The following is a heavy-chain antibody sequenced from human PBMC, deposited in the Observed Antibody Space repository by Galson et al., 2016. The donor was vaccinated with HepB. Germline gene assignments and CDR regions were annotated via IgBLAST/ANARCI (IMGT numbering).Heavy chain of an antibody. V-gene: IGHV4-31*03. Sequence: QVQLQESGPGLMKPSETLSLTCTVSGGSISSRGYHWSWIRQHPGKGLEWIGYIYHSGSTYYNPSLKSRVTIAVDTAKNQFSLKLGSVTAADTAVYYCASVMASTRFDFWGQGTLVTVST. CDR1: GGSISSRGYH. J-gene: IGHJ4*02. D-gene: IGHD1-26*01. CDR2: IYHSGST. CDR3: ASVMASTRFDF.